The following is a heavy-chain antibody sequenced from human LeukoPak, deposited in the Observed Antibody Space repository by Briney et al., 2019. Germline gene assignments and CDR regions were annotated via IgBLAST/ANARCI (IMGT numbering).Heavy chain of an antibody. CDR2: IWYDGSQK. Sequence: PGGSLRLSCAASGITFSTSGMHWVRQAPGKGLEWVAVIWYDGSQKYYADSVKGRFTISRDNSKDTLFLQMNSLTLEDTAVYYCAKDTGHLILGDYWGQGILVIVSS. J-gene: IGHJ4*02. D-gene: IGHD7-27*01. CDR3: AKDTGHLILGDY. CDR1: GITFSTSG. V-gene: IGHV3-33*06.